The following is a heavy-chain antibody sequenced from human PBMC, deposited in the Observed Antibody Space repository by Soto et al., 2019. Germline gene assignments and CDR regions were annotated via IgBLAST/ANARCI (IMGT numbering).Heavy chain of an antibody. CDR3: ARIGHESDPGGYYFDY. J-gene: IGHJ4*02. V-gene: IGHV4-39*01. CDR1: GGSISSSSYY. D-gene: IGHD3-10*01. CDR2: IYYSGST. Sequence: QLQLQESGPGLVKPSETLSLTCTVSGGSISSSSYYWGWIRQPPGKGLEWIGSIYYSGSTYYNPSLKSRVTISVDTSKNQFSLKLSSVTAADTAVYYCARIGHESDPGGYYFDYWGQGTLVTVSS.